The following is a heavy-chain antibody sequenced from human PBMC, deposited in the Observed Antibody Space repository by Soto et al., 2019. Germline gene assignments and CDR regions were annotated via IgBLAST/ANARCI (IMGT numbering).Heavy chain of an antibody. Sequence: PGGSLRLSCEGSGFSFSSYSMNWVRQAPGKGPGWVSCISGSGSHIYYGDSVNGRFIISRDNAKNSLYLHMNSLRDEDTALYYCARGGGTGSWFPNLWGQGTLVTVSS. D-gene: IGHD3-10*01. CDR3: ARGGGTGSWFPNL. CDR2: ISGSGSHI. CDR1: GFSFSSYS. V-gene: IGHV3-21*01. J-gene: IGHJ4*02.